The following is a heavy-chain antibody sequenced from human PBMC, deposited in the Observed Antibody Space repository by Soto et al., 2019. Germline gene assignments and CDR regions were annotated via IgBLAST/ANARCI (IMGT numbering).Heavy chain of an antibody. V-gene: IGHV1-69*01. D-gene: IGHD3-22*01. Sequence: QVRLVQSGAEMKKPGSSVKVSCKASGGTFNNYAINWVRQAPGQGLQWMGGIIPKFGSPNYTQKFQGRVTITADEPTTTAYMELRSLKAEDTAVYYCARGYGYYDTSGYYYPFDVWGQGSLVIVSS. CDR3: ARGYGYYDTSGYYYPFDV. J-gene: IGHJ4*02. CDR2: IIPKFGSP. CDR1: GGTFNNYA.